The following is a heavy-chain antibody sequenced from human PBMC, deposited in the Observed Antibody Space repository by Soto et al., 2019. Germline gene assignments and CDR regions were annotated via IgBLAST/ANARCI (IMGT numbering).Heavy chain of an antibody. Sequence: PSETLSLTCTVSGGSISSYYWSWIRQPPGKGLEWIGYIYYSGSTNYNPSLKSRVTISVDTSKNQYSLKLSSVTAADTAVYYCARHREAGFDYWGQGTLVTVSS. CDR2: IYYSGST. CDR1: GGSISSYY. D-gene: IGHD1-26*01. V-gene: IGHV4-59*08. CDR3: ARHREAGFDY. J-gene: IGHJ4*02.